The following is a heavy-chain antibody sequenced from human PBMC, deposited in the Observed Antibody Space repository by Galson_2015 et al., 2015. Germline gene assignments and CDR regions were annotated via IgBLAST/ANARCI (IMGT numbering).Heavy chain of an antibody. CDR3: ARYYAADTVLIPFY. J-gene: IGHJ4*02. CDR2: IKQDGSER. D-gene: IGHD3-16*01. Sequence: SLRLSCAASGFTFSNYWMTWVRQAPGKGLEWVANIKQDGSERYYVDSVKGRFTISRDNAKNSLYLQMNSLRAEDTAVYFCARYYAADTVLIPFYWGQGTLATVSS. V-gene: IGHV3-7*03. CDR1: GFTFSNYW.